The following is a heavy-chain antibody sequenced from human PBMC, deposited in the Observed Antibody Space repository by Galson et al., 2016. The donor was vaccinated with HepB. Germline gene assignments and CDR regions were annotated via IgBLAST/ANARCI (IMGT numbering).Heavy chain of an antibody. Sequence: SLRLSCAASGFTFSSYAMHWVRQAPGKGLEWMAVISFDGSNNFYADSVKGRFTISRDNSKNTLYLQMNSLRAEDTAVYYCARDDDYVWGTYRYTRTVPQYYFDYWGQGTLVTVSS. CDR3: ARDDDYVWGTYRYTRTVPQYYFDY. D-gene: IGHD3-16*02. J-gene: IGHJ4*02. V-gene: IGHV3-30-3*01. CDR2: ISFDGSNN. CDR1: GFTFSSYA.